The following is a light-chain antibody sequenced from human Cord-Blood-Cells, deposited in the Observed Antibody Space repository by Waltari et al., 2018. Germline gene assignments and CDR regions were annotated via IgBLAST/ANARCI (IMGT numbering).Light chain of an antibody. CDR3: NSRDSSGNHLV. CDR1: RLRSYY. V-gene: IGLV3-19*01. J-gene: IGLJ3*02. CDR2: GKN. Sequence: SSELTQDPAVSVALGPTVRITCQGDRLRSYYASWYQQKPEQAPVLVIYGKNNRPSGIPDRFSGSSSGNTASLTITGAQAEDEADYYCNSRDSSGNHLVFGGGTKLTVL.